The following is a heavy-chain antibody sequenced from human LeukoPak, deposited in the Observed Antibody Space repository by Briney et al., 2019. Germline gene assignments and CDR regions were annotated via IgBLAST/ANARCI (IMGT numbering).Heavy chain of an antibody. J-gene: IGHJ4*02. CDR3: ARDWGGYSRDVDY. Sequence: GASVKVSCKASGYTFTGYYMHWVRQAPGQGLEWMGWTSAYYGNTNYAQKFQGRGTMTTDTSTSTAYMELRSLSSDETPIYYCARDWGGYSRDVDYWGQGPLVPVSS. CDR2: TSAYYGNT. D-gene: IGHD5-12*01. V-gene: IGHV1-18*04. CDR1: GYTFTGYY.